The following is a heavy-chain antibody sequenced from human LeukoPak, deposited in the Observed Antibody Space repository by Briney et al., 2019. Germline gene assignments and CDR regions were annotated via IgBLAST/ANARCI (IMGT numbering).Heavy chain of an antibody. CDR2: INSDGSST. CDR1: GFTFSNNW. D-gene: IGHD3-9*01. J-gene: IGHJ6*03. V-gene: IGHV3-74*01. Sequence: PGGSLRLSCAASGFTFSNNWMHWVRQAPGKGLVWVSRINSDGSSTNYADSVKGRFTISRDNAKKTLYLQMNSLRAEDTAVYYCARTISYYLDVWGKGTTVTISS. CDR3: ARTISYYLDV.